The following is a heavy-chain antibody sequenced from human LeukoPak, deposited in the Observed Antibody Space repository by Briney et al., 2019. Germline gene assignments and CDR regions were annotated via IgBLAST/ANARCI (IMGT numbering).Heavy chain of an antibody. CDR2: IIPIFGTA. CDR3: ARGRVTGTTTPDY. CDR1: GGTFSSYA. D-gene: IGHD1-7*01. V-gene: IGHV1-69*05. J-gene: IGHJ4*02. Sequence: SVKVSCKASGGTFSSYAISWVRQAPGQGLEWMGGIIPIFGTANYAQKFQGRVTMTRDTSISTAYMELSRLRSDDTAVYYCARGRVTGTTTPDYWGQGTLVTVSS.